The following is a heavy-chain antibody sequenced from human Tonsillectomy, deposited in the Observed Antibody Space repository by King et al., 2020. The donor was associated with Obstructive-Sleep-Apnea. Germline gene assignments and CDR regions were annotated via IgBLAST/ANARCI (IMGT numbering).Heavy chain of an antibody. Sequence: VQLQESGPGLVKPSETLSLTCTVSGGSLSHYYWSWIRQPPGKGLEWIGYIYYSGSTNYNPSLKSRLTISVDTSKNQFSLKLSSVTAADTAVYYCAGDGYYDSSAYHFIGTFDYWSQGTLVTVSS. J-gene: IGHJ4*02. CDR2: IYYSGST. CDR1: GGSLSHYY. D-gene: IGHD3-22*01. V-gene: IGHV4-59*01. CDR3: AGDGYYDSSAYHFIGTFDY.